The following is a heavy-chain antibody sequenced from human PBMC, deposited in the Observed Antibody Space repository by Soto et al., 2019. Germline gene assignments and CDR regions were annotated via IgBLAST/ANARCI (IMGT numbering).Heavy chain of an antibody. Sequence: SETLSLTCTVSGGSISSYYWSWIRQPPGKGLEWIGYIYYSGSTNYNPSLKSRVTISVDTSKNQFSLKLSSVTAADTAVYYCARDLRLDYWGQGTLVTVSS. CDR3: ARDLRLDY. J-gene: IGHJ4*02. CDR1: GGSISSYY. CDR2: IYYSGST. V-gene: IGHV4-59*01.